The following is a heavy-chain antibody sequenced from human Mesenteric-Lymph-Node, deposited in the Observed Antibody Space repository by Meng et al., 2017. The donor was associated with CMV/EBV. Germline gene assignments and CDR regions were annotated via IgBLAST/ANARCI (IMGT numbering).Heavy chain of an antibody. J-gene: IGHJ3*02. CDR3: ARASTGYDI. Sequence: SETLSLTCSVSGVSISSSGYYWGWTRQPPGKGLEWIGNVYDGGKTYYNPSLKSRITISLDTTKSQFSLKLSSVTAADTAVYYCARASTGYDIWGQGTMVTVSS. V-gene: IGHV4-39*07. CDR1: GVSISSSGYY. D-gene: IGHD6-25*01. CDR2: VYDGGKT.